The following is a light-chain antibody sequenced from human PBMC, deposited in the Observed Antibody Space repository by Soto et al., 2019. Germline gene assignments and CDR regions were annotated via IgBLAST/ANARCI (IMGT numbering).Light chain of an antibody. CDR1: QTVSTNY. CDR3: QQYGNSPIT. J-gene: IGKJ5*01. Sequence: EIVLTHSPGTLSLSPGERATLSFSSSQTVSTNYLAWYQQKPGQAPRLLIYGASKRATGIPDRFSGSGSGTDFTLTISRLEPEDFAVYYCQQYGNSPITFGQGTRLEI. CDR2: GAS. V-gene: IGKV3-20*01.